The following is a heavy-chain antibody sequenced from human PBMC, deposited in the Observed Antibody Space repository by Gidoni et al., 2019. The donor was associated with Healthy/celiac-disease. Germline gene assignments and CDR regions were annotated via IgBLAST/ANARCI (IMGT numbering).Heavy chain of an antibody. D-gene: IGHD6-13*01. Sequence: QVQLVEPGGGVVQPGRSLRLSCAASGFTFSSYAMHWVRQALGKGLEWVAVISYDGSNKSYADSVKGRFTISRDNSKNTLYLQMNSLRAEDTAVYYCARTPRLYSSSWYGTSLDYWGQGTLVTVSS. CDR1: GFTFSSYA. V-gene: IGHV3-30-3*01. CDR2: ISYDGSNK. CDR3: ARTPRLYSSSWYGTSLDY. J-gene: IGHJ4*02.